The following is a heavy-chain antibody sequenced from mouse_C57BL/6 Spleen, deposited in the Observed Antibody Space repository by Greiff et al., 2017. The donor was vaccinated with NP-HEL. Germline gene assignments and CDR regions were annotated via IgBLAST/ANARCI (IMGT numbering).Heavy chain of an antibody. Sequence: QVQLQQPGAELVKPGASVKLSCKASGYTFTSYWMHWVKQRPGQGLEWIGMIHPNSGSTNYNEKFKSKATLTVDKSSSTAYMQLSSLTSEDSAVYYGARRGTWWDIDVWGTGTTVTVSS. J-gene: IGHJ1*03. CDR3: ARRGTWWDIDV. CDR2: IHPNSGST. CDR1: GYTFTSYW. V-gene: IGHV1-64*01.